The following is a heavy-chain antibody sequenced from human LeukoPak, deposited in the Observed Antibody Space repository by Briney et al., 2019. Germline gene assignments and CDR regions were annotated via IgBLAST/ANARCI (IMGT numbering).Heavy chain of an antibody. CDR1: GFTFTTYW. V-gene: IGHV3-74*01. J-gene: IGHJ6*02. Sequence: GGSLRLSCAASGFTFTTYWMHWVRQAPGKGLVWVSHINSDGSITSYTDSVEGRFTISRDNAKNTLYLQMNSLRAEDTAVYYCARDAVDTANAVWGQGTTVTVSS. CDR2: INSDGSIT. D-gene: IGHD5-18*01. CDR3: ARDAVDTANAV.